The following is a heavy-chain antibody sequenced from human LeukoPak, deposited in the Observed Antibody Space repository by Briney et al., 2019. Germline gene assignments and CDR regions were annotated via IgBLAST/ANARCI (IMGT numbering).Heavy chain of an antibody. J-gene: IGHJ4*02. Sequence: GESLKISCKGSGYSFTSYWISWVRQMPGKGLEWMGTIDPSDSYTNYSPSFQGHVTISADKSISTAYLQWSSLKASDTAMYYCARGGTYYDILTGYSSYYFDYWGQGTLVTVSS. CDR3: ARGGTYYDILTGYSSYYFDY. D-gene: IGHD3-9*01. CDR2: IDPSDSYT. CDR1: GYSFTSYW. V-gene: IGHV5-10-1*01.